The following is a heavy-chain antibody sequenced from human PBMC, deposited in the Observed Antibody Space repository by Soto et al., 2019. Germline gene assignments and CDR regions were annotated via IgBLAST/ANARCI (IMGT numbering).Heavy chain of an antibody. V-gene: IGHV1-18*01. CDR2: ITAYNGNR. D-gene: IGHD5-12*01. CDR3: ARGTLGGFDYVDD. CDR1: GYTFTSYG. Sequence: QVQLVQSGAEMKTPGASVKVSCKASGYTFTSYGISWVRQAPGQGLEWMGWITAYNGNRNYVQKFQGRVTMTRDTSTSTAYMELRSLRLDDTAFYYCARGTLGGFDYVDDWGQGTLVTVSS. J-gene: IGHJ4*02.